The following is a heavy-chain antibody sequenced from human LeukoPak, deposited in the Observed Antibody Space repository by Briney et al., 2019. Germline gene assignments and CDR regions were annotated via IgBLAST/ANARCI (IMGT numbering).Heavy chain of an antibody. V-gene: IGHV4-34*01. CDR3: ARGERWLQLRRHGAFDI. J-gene: IGHJ3*02. D-gene: IGHD5-24*01. Sequence: SETLSLTCAVYGGSFSGYYWSWIRQPPGKGXXXXXXXXXIGSTNYNPSLKSRATISVDTSKNQFSLKLSSVTAADTAVYYCARGERWLQLRRHGAFDIWGQGTMVTVSS. CDR1: GGSFSGYY. CDR2: XXXIGST.